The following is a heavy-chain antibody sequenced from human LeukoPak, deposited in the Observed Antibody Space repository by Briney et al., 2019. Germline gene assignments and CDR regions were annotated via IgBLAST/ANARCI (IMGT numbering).Heavy chain of an antibody. Sequence: PSQTLSLTCTVSGGSISSGGYYWSWIRQHPGTGLEWIGYIYYSGSTYYNPSLKSRVTISVDTSKNQFSLKLSSVTAADTAVYYCARDQLAMVRGAKYGMDVWGKGTTVTVSS. CDR1: GGSISSGGYY. V-gene: IGHV4-31*03. CDR3: ARDQLAMVRGAKYGMDV. D-gene: IGHD3-10*01. J-gene: IGHJ6*04. CDR2: IYYSGST.